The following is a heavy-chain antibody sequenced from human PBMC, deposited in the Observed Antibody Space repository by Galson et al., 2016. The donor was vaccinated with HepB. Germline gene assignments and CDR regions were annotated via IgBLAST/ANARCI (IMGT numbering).Heavy chain of an antibody. J-gene: IGHJ4*02. D-gene: IGHD3-10*01. CDR2: ISYDGNRK. Sequence: SLRLSCAASGFTFSGYGMHWVRQAPGKGLEWVAQISYDGNRKYYTDSVKGRFTISRDNSKNILYLQMYSLTPEDAAVYYCAKLGSSSSTSSTPDDSWGQGTLVTVSS. CDR1: GFTFSGYG. CDR3: AKLGSSSSTSSTPDDS. V-gene: IGHV3-30*18.